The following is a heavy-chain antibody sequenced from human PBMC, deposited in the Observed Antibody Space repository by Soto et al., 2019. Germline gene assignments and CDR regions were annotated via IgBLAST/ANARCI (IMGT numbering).Heavy chain of an antibody. V-gene: IGHV1-46*03. CDR2: INPSGGST. CDR1: GYTFTSYY. J-gene: IGHJ4*02. CDR3: ARDRQYDYIWGSYRFFDY. Sequence: EASVKVSCKASGYTFTSYYMHWVRQAPGQGLEWMGIINPSGGSTSYAQKFQGRVTMTRDTSTSTVYMELSSLRSEDTAVYYCARDRQYDYIWGSYRFFDYWGQGTLVTVSS. D-gene: IGHD3-16*02.